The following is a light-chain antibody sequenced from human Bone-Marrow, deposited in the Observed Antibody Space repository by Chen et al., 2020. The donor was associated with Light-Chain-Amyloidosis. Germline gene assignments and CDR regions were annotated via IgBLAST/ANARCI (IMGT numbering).Light chain of an antibody. CDR3: QQYCCSPRT. V-gene: IGKV3-20*01. J-gene: IGKJ1*01. CDR2: DVS. Sequence: EIVLTQSPGTLSLSPGERATLSCRASQSVSNNYFAWFQQKPGQAPRLLIYDVSTRATGIPDRFSGSGSGTDFTLTISRLEAEDFAVYYCQQYCCSPRTFGQGTKVEIK. CDR1: QSVSNNY.